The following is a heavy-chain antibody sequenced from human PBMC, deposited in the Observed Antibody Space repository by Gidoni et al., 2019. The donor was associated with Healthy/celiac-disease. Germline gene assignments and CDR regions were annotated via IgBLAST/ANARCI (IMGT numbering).Heavy chain of an antibody. J-gene: IGHJ4*02. CDR1: GGSLSSSSYY. CDR3: ARGGAVAGTGFDY. Sequence: QLQLQESGPGLVKPSETLSLTCTVSGGSLSSSSYYWGWIRQPPGKGLGWIGSIYYSGSTYYNPSLKSRVTISVDTSKNQFSLKLSSVTAADTAVYYCARGGAVAGTGFDYWGQGTLVTVSS. CDR2: IYYSGST. V-gene: IGHV4-39*01. D-gene: IGHD6-19*01.